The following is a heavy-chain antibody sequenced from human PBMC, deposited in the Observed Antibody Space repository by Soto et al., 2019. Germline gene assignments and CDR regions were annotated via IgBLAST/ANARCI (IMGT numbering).Heavy chain of an antibody. V-gene: IGHV4-31*03. CDR1: GGSISSGGYY. CDR3: ARDIISGAPLYWYCGMDV. D-gene: IGHD2-15*01. Sequence: SETLSLTCTVSGGSISSGGYYWSWIRQHPGKGLEWIGYIYYSGSTYYNPSLKSRVTISVDTSKNQFSLKLSSVTAADTAVYYCARDIISGAPLYWYCGMDVWGQGTTGTLSS. CDR2: IYYSGST. J-gene: IGHJ6*02.